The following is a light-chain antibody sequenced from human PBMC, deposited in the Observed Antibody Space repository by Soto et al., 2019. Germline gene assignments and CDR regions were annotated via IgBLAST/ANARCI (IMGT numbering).Light chain of an antibody. CDR3: LQHYSYPRT. CDR2: AAA. J-gene: IGKJ1*01. Sequence: IQLTQSPSSLSASVGASVTITCRASLSISSYLNGYQQQPGKAPQRLIYAAANLQSGVTSRFSGSGAGTKFTLTISSLQPEDFATYYCLQHYSYPRTFGQGTKVDNK. V-gene: IGKV1-17*01. CDR1: LSISSY.